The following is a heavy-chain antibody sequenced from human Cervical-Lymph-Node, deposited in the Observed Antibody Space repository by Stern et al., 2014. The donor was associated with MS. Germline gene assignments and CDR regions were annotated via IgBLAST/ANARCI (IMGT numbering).Heavy chain of an antibody. Sequence: VQLQESGPGMVKPSQTLSLTCAVTGGSISSAEYYWSWIRQSPGKGLEGIGYIHYSSTTYYKPSLKSRVTISVDTSKNQFSLNLRSVTAADTAVYYCSRDADGYSLVFGYWGRGTLVTVSS. J-gene: IGHJ4*02. D-gene: IGHD5-24*01. CDR3: SRDADGYSLVFGY. V-gene: IGHV4-30-4*01. CDR1: GGSISSAEYY. CDR2: IHYSSTT.